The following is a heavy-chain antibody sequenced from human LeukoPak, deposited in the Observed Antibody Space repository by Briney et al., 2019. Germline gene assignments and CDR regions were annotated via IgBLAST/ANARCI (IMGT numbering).Heavy chain of an antibody. D-gene: IGHD3-22*01. CDR2: IYTSGST. CDR1: GGSISSGSYF. CDR3: ASESFEGGYFDY. J-gene: IGHJ4*02. Sequence: SQTLSLTCTVSGGSISSGSYFWSWIRQPAGKGLEWIGRIYTSGSTNYNPSLKSRVTISVDTSKNQFSLKLSSVAAADTAVYYCASESFEGGYFDYWGQGTLVTVSS. V-gene: IGHV4-61*02.